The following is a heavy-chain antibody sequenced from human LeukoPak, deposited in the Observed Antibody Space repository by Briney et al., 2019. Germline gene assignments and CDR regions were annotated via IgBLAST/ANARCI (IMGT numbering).Heavy chain of an antibody. CDR3: TTDFYYDSSGYSWYFDY. CDR1: GFTFSNAW. D-gene: IGHD3-22*01. CDR2: IKSKTDGGTT. Sequence: GGSLRLSCAASGFTFSNAWMSWVRQAPGKGLEWVGRIKSKTDGGTTGYAAPVKGRFTISRDDSKNTLYLQMNSLNTEDTAVYYCTTDFYYDSSGYSWYFDYWGQGTLVTVSS. V-gene: IGHV3-15*01. J-gene: IGHJ4*02.